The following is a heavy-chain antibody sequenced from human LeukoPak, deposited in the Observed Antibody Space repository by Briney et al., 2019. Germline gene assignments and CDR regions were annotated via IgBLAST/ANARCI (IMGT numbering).Heavy chain of an antibody. Sequence: SETLSLTCAVYGGSFSGYYWSWIRQPPGKGLEWIGEINHSGSTNYNPSLKSRVTISVDTSKSQFSLKLSSVTAVDTAVYYCARGGLLWFGYGFDYWGQGTLVTVSS. CDR3: ARGGLLWFGYGFDY. J-gene: IGHJ4*02. CDR1: GGSFSGYY. CDR2: INHSGST. D-gene: IGHD3-10*01. V-gene: IGHV4-34*01.